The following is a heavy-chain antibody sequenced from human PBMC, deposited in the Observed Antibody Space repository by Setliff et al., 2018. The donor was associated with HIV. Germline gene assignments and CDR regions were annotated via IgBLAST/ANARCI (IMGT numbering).Heavy chain of an antibody. D-gene: IGHD3-3*01. CDR1: GFTFSDHY. CDR3: ASLAIQYYNFWSGYLGDYYNMDV. CDR2: TTNKADSYNT. V-gene: IGHV3-72*01. J-gene: IGHJ6*03. Sequence: PGGSLRLSCAASGFTFSDHYMDWVRQAPGKGLEWVGRTTNKADSYNTNYAASVKGRFTIARDDSKKSLYLQMNSLRAEDTALYYCASLAIQYYNFWSGYLGDYYNMDVWGKGTTVTVSS.